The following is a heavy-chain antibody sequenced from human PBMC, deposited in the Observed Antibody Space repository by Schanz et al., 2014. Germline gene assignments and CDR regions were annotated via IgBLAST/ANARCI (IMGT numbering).Heavy chain of an antibody. CDR1: GGAFSSST. CDR3: ARGGYSSGWYDRDIAHFDY. Sequence: QVHLVQSATEVKEPGSSVRVSCQASGGAFSSSTLSWVRQAPGQGLEWMGWISPYTGNTNYAQKLQGRVTMTADTSTSTAYMDLRSLRSDDTAVYYCARGGYSSGWYDRDIAHFDYWGQGTLVTVSS. V-gene: IGHV1-18*04. J-gene: IGHJ4*02. D-gene: IGHD6-19*01. CDR2: ISPYTGNT.